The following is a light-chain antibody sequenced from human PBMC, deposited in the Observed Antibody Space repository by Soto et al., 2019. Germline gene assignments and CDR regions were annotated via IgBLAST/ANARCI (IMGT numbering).Light chain of an antibody. J-gene: IGKJ1*01. CDR1: QNIRGNE. CDR2: RGS. CDR3: QDYGTSAPWT. V-gene: IGKV3-20*01. Sequence: EVVLTQSPGTLSLSPGERATLSCRASQNIRGNELAWYQQKPGQAPRLLIYRGSSRATGIPDRFSGRGSGTDFTLTISRLEPEHFAVYYCQDYGTSAPWTFGQGTQVEIK.